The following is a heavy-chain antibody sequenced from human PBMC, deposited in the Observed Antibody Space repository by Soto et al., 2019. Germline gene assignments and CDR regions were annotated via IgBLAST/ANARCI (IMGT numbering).Heavy chain of an antibody. CDR1: GVTFSSYA. Sequence: SVKISCKSSGVTFSSYAISWVRQAPGQGLEWMGGIIPIFGTANYAQKFQGRVTITADESTSTAYMELSSLRSEDTAVYYCERSGQIAMAESYYYYGINARGQGMTVTVS. CDR2: IIPIFGTA. V-gene: IGHV1-69*13. CDR3: ERSGQIAMAESYYYYGINA. J-gene: IGHJ6*02. D-gene: IGHD5-18*01.